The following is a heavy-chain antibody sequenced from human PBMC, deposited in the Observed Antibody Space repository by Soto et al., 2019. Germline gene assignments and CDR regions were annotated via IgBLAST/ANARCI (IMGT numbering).Heavy chain of an antibody. CDR3: ARHSLATQPGDY. V-gene: IGHV1-2*02. J-gene: IGHJ4*02. Sequence: GASVKVSCKASGYTFINYYMHWVRQAPGQGFEWMGRISPKSGGTNYAQKFQGRVSMTWDTSLKTAYMELSSLMSEDSAMYYCARHSLATQPGDYWGQGTRVTVSS. CDR1: GYTFINYY. CDR2: ISPKSGGT. D-gene: IGHD5-12*01.